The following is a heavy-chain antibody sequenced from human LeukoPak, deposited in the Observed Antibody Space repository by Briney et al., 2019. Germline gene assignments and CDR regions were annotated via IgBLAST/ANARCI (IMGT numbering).Heavy chain of an antibody. CDR2: DHDGST. J-gene: IGHJ4*02. D-gene: IGHD2-15*01. Sequence: PGGSLRLSCAASGFTFSSYAMSWVRQAPGKGLEWVSTDHDGSTYYADSVKGRFTISRDNFRNTLYLQMNSLRDEDTAVYYCVRLVGSRSCSGGTCYSDYWGQGTLVTVSS. V-gene: IGHV3-23*01. CDR1: GFTFSSYA. CDR3: VRLVGSRSCSGGTCYSDY.